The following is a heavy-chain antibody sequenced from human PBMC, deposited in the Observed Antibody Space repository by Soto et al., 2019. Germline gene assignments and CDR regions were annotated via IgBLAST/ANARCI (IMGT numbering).Heavy chain of an antibody. Sequence: QLQLQESGPGLVRPSETLSLTCPVSGGSISSSTYYWGWIRQPPGKGLEWIGSIYYSGSTYYNPSLKSRFTISVDTSKNQFSLKLSSVTAADTAVYYCATNYYDSSGSGKVYWGQGTLVTVSS. V-gene: IGHV4-39*01. J-gene: IGHJ4*02. D-gene: IGHD3-22*01. CDR1: GGSISSSTYY. CDR2: IYYSGST. CDR3: ATNYYDSSGSGKVY.